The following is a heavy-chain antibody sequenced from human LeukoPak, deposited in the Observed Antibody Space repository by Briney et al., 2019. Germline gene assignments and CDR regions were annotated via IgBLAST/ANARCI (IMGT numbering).Heavy chain of an antibody. CDR3: ARAVLGGFIIHHYYYYMDV. Sequence: ASVKVSCKTSGYTFSDYYIHWVRQAPGQGLEWMGMINPSGGSTTYAQKFQGRVTMTRDMSTSTAYMELRSLRSDDTVVYFCARAVLGGFIIHHYYYYMDVWGKGTTVTVSS. CDR1: GYTFSDYY. CDR2: INPSGGST. J-gene: IGHJ6*03. V-gene: IGHV1-46*01. D-gene: IGHD3-16*02.